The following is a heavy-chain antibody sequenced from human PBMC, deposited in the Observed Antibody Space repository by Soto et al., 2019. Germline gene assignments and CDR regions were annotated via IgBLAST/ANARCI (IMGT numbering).Heavy chain of an antibody. V-gene: IGHV3-48*03. J-gene: IGHJ6*02. CDR2: IDSSGSTI. D-gene: IGHD2-15*01. CDR1: GFIFSSYE. Sequence: GGALRLSCAASGFIFSSYEMNWVRQAPGQGLEWISYIDSSGSTIYYADSVKGRFSISRDNAKNSLYLQMNSLRAEDTAVYYCAREHRYCSGGSCNSGYYGMDVWGQGSTVTGS. CDR3: AREHRYCSGGSCNSGYYGMDV.